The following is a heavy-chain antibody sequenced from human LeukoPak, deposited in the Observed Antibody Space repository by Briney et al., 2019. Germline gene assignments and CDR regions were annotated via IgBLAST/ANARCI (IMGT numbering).Heavy chain of an antibody. V-gene: IGHV3-30-3*01. J-gene: IGHJ4*02. CDR2: ISYDGSNK. D-gene: IGHD3-16*01. CDR3: ARDQVYYDYVWGQLDY. Sequence: GGSLRLSCAASGFTFSSYAMHWVRQAPGKGLEWVAVISYDGSNKYCADSVKGRFTISRDNSKNTLYLQMNSLRAEDTAVYYCARDQVYYDYVWGQLDYWGQGTLVTVSS. CDR1: GFTFSSYA.